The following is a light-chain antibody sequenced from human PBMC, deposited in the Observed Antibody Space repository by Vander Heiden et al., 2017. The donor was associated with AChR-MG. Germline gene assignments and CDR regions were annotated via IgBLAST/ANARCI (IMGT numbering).Light chain of an antibody. CDR3: AAWDDSLSGRV. Sequence: QSVLTQPPSASGTPGQRVTISCSGSSSNIGSNYVYCYQQLPGTAPNLLIYSNNQRPSGVPDRFSGSKSGTSASLAISGLRSEDEADYYCAAWDDSLSGRVFGGGTKLTVL. CDR1: SSNIGSNY. CDR2: SNN. J-gene: IGLJ3*02. V-gene: IGLV1-47*02.